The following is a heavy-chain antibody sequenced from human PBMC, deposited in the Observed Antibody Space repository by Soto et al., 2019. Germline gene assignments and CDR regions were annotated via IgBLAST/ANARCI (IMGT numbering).Heavy chain of an antibody. CDR1: GGSFSGYY. Sequence: QVQLQQWGAGLLKPAETLSLTCAVYGGSFSGYYWTWIRQPPGKGLEWIGEINQSGFTNYNPSHESRVTMSVDTSKNQFSLRLSSVTAADTAVYYCARLPFDRSSWTNPRYFDYWGQGTLVTVSS. J-gene: IGHJ4*02. CDR3: ARLPFDRSSWTNPRYFDY. V-gene: IGHV4-34*01. D-gene: IGHD6-13*01. CDR2: INQSGFT.